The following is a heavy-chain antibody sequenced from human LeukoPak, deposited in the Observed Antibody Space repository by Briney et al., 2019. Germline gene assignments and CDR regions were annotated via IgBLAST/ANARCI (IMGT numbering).Heavy chain of an antibody. CDR2: IYYSGST. V-gene: IGHV4-59*01. D-gene: IGHD3-22*01. J-gene: IGHJ4*02. Sequence: PSETLSLTCTVSGGSISSYYWSWIRQPPGKGLEWIGYIYYSGSTNYNPSLKSRVTISVDTSKNQFSLKLSSVTAADTAVYYCARGNYYDSSGLDYWSQGTLVTVSS. CDR3: ARGNYYDSSGLDY. CDR1: GGSISSYY.